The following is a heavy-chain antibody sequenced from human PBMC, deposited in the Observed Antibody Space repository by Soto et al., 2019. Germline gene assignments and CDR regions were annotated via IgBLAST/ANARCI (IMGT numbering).Heavy chain of an antibody. Sequence: QVQLVQSGAEVKKPGASVKVSCKASGYTFTSYYMHWVRQAPGQGLEWLGIINPSGGSTSYAQKFQCRGTMTRDTSTRTVYMELSRLRSEDTAVYYCARASSSRDGNNYYFDYWGQGTLVTVSS. CDR1: GYTFTSYY. J-gene: IGHJ4*02. V-gene: IGHV1-46*01. D-gene: IGHD1-26*01. CDR2: INPSGGST. CDR3: ARASSSRDGNNYYFDY.